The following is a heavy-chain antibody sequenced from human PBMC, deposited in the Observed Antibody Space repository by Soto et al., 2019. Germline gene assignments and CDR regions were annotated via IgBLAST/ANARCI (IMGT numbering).Heavy chain of an antibody. CDR3: ACDHGWSLILH. J-gene: IGHJ1*01. Sequence: QVQLQESGPGLVKPSETLSLTCTVSGGSISSYYWSWIRQPPGKGLEWIGYIYNSGSTTYNPSLKSRVTISVDTSKNQFSLKLNSATAADTALYYCACDHGWSLILHWGQGTLVTVSS. CDR2: IYNSGST. V-gene: IGHV4-59*01. CDR1: GGSISSYY. D-gene: IGHD2-15*01.